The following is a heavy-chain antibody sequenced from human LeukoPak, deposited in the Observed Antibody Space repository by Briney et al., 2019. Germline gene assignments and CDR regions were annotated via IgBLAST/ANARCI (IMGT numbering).Heavy chain of an antibody. V-gene: IGHV3-23*01. CDR3: AKASAMIVVVSKHFDY. CDR1: GFTFSSYA. J-gene: IGHJ4*02. CDR2: ISGSGGST. Sequence: GGSLRLSCAASGFTFSSYAMSWVRQAPGKGLEWVSAISGSGGSTYYADSVKGRFTISRDNSKSTLYLQMNSLRAEDTAVYYCAKASAMIVVVSKHFDYWGQGTLVTVSS. D-gene: IGHD3-22*01.